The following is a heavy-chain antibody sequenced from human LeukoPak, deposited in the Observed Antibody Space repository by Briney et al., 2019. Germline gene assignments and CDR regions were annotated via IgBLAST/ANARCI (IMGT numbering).Heavy chain of an antibody. CDR2: ISGRADST. V-gene: IGHV3-23*01. D-gene: IGHD4-17*01. J-gene: IGHJ4*02. CDR3: ARSPLIRESYGDKIVKFDY. Sequence: GGSLRLSCAAPGVVFSNYAMSSVRQAPGRGLEWVSTISGRADSTYSADSVRGRFTIHRDSYKNTLSLQMDSLRAEDTAVYYCARSPLIRESYGDKIVKFDYWGQGTLVTVSS. CDR1: GVVFSNYA.